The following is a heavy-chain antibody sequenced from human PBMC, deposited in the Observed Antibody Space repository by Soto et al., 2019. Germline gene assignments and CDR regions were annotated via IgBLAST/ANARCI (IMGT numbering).Heavy chain of an antibody. CDR2: TYLGGSI. Sequence: PSETLSLTCSVSGGSISSGYWTWIRHRPGKGLEWIGYTYLGGSINYNPSLKSRVIISVDTSKNQFSLSLSSVTAADTAVYYCARGSYYYDSSGYYHYWAQGTLVTVSS. CDR3: ARGSYYYDSSGYYHY. D-gene: IGHD3-22*01. CDR1: GGSISSGY. V-gene: IGHV4-59*01. J-gene: IGHJ4*02.